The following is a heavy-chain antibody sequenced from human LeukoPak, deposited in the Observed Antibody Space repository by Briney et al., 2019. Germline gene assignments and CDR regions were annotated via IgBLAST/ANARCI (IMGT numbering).Heavy chain of an antibody. Sequence: GGSLRLSCAASGFTFSSYEMNWVRQAPGKGLEWVSYISSSGSTIYYADSVKGRFTISRDNAKNSLYLQMNSLRAEDTAVYYCARGVIAVAAFDASDIWGQGTMVTVSS. D-gene: IGHD6-19*01. CDR2: ISSSGSTI. CDR3: ARGVIAVAAFDASDI. J-gene: IGHJ3*02. CDR1: GFTFSSYE. V-gene: IGHV3-48*03.